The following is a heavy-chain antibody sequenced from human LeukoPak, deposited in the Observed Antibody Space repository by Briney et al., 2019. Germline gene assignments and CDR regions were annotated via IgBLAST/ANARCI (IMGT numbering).Heavy chain of an antibody. Sequence: GGSLRLSCAASGFTFSTYALHWVRQAPGKGLEWVAVISYDGSNKYYADSVKGRFTISRDNSKNTLYLQMNSLRAEDTAVYYCARDPCGGDCYTDYWGQGTLVTVSS. D-gene: IGHD2-21*02. J-gene: IGHJ4*02. CDR3: ARDPCGGDCYTDY. CDR1: GFTFSTYA. CDR2: ISYDGSNK. V-gene: IGHV3-30*04.